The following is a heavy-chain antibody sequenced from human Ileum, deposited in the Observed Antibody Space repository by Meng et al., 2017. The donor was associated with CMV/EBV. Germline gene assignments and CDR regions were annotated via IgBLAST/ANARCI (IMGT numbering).Heavy chain of an antibody. CDR1: GGSISSYY. V-gene: IGHV4-59*01. D-gene: IGHD3-10*01. J-gene: IGHJ5*02. CDR3: ARVGRFGELLGP. Sequence: SETLSLTCTVSGGSISSYYWSWIRQPPGKGLEWIGYIYYSGSTNYNPSLKSRVTISVDTSKNQFSLKLSSVTAADTAVYYCARVGRFGELLGPWGQGTRVTVSS. CDR2: IYYSGST.